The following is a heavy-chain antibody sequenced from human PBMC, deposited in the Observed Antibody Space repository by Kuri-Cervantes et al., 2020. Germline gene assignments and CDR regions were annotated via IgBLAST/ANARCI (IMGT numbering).Heavy chain of an antibody. J-gene: IGHJ3*02. D-gene: IGHD6-6*01. Sequence: GESLKISCKGSGYRFTSYWIGWVRQMPGKGLEWMGIIYPGDSDTRYSPSFQGQVTISADKSISTAYLQWSSLKASDTAMYYCARHEYSSSRDDAFDIWGQGTMVTVSS. CDR3: ARHEYSSSRDDAFDI. CDR2: IYPGDSDT. V-gene: IGHV5-51*01. CDR1: GYRFTSYW.